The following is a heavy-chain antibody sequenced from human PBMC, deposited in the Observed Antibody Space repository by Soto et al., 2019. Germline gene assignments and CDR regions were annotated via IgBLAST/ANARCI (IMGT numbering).Heavy chain of an antibody. Sequence: EVQLVETGGGLIQPGGSLRLSCAASGFSVTMNYMTWVRQAPGKGLEWVSVIYANDTTHYADSVKGRFTIASDHAKHTAYLRMSSVGVEDTAVYYCARGYYLRHFGYAMDVWGLGTAVTVSS. J-gene: IGHJ6*02. V-gene: IGHV3-53*02. CDR3: ARGYYLRHFGYAMDV. CDR1: GFSVTMNY. CDR2: IYANDTT. D-gene: IGHD2-8*01.